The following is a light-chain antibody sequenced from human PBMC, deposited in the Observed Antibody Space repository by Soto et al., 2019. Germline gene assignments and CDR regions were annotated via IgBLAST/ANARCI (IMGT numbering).Light chain of an antibody. CDR3: QTYNSAPLT. CDR1: RGISNY. J-gene: IGKJ4*01. CDR2: GAS. Sequence: DIQMTQSPSSLSASVGDIVTITCRASRGISNYLAWYQQKPGKVPKLVIYGASALQSGVPSRFSGSGSGTDFTLTIGSLQPEDVATYYCQTYNSAPLTFGGGTRVEIK. V-gene: IGKV1-27*01.